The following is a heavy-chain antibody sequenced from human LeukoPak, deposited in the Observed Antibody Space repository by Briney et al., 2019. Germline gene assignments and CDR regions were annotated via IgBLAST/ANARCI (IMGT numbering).Heavy chain of an antibody. CDR2: IDANNGDT. D-gene: IGHD4-11*01. CDR3: ARDPSSVTLYFFDS. CDR1: GYTFRGNY. J-gene: IGHJ4*02. V-gene: IGHV1-2*02. Sequence: ASVKVSCKASGYTFRGNYIHWLRQAPGQGLEGMGWIDANNGDTKSAQKFQGRVTISSDTSISTAYMDLSSLSPDDAAVYYCARDPSSVTLYFFDSWGEGTLVTASS.